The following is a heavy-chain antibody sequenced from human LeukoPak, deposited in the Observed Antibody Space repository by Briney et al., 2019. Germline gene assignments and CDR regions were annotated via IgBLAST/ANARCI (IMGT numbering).Heavy chain of an antibody. Sequence: PGGSLRLSCAASGFTFSSYGMHWVRQAPGKGLEWVAFIRYDGSNKYYADSVKGRYTISRDNSKNTLYLQMNSLRAEDTAVYYCAKVNSSSSGKYFDYWGQGTLVTVSS. V-gene: IGHV3-30*02. CDR1: GFTFSSYG. CDR2: IRYDGSNK. D-gene: IGHD6-6*01. CDR3: AKVNSSSSGKYFDY. J-gene: IGHJ4*02.